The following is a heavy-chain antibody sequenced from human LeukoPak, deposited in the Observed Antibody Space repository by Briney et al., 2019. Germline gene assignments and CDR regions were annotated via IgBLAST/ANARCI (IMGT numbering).Heavy chain of an antibody. CDR1: GFRFGDYG. Sequence: GGSLRLSCTASGFRFGDYGMSWVRQAPGKGLEWVGFIRSKAYDGTTEYAASVKGRFSISRDDSKSIAYLQMNSLKTEDTAVYYCSRDYWGYSYGHSNYWGQETLVTVSS. V-gene: IGHV3-49*04. CDR3: SRDYWGYSYGHSNY. J-gene: IGHJ4*02. D-gene: IGHD5-18*01. CDR2: IRSKAYDGTT.